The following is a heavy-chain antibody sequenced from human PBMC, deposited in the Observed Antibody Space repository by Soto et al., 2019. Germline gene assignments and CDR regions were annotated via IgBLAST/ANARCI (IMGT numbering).Heavy chain of an antibody. CDR3: ARDKKISNNPTVVTFDAFDS. Sequence: SETLSLTCTVSGGSISSGDYYWSWIRQPPGKGLEWIGYIYSGSTYYTPSLKSRVTMSVDTSQNQFSLKLTSVTAADTAMYYCARDKKISNNPTVVTFDAFDSWGQGTMVTVSS. CDR2: IYSGST. D-gene: IGHD4-4*01. J-gene: IGHJ3*02. CDR1: GGSISSGDYY. V-gene: IGHV4-30-4*01.